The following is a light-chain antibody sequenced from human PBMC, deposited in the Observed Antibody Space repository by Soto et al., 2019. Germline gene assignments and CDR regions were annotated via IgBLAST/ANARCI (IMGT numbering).Light chain of an antibody. Sequence: QSALTQPASVSGSPGQSITISCTGTSSDVGAYNYNYVSWYQHHPGKAPKLMIYDVSDRPSGVSNRFSGSKSGNTASLTISGLQAEDEADYYCTSYTTSNTLVFGGGTQLTVL. CDR1: SSDVGAYNYNY. V-gene: IGLV2-14*03. CDR2: DVS. CDR3: TSYTTSNTLV. J-gene: IGLJ2*01.